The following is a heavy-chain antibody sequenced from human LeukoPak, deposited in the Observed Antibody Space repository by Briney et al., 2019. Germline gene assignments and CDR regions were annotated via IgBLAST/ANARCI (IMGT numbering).Heavy chain of an antibody. Sequence: GASVKVSCKVSGYTLTELSMHWVRQAPGKGLEWMGGFDPEDGETIYAQKFQGRVTMTEDTSTDTAYMELSSLRSEDTAVYYCATDAEVGATNFDYWGQATLVTVSS. J-gene: IGHJ4*02. V-gene: IGHV1-24*01. CDR3: ATDAEVGATNFDY. D-gene: IGHD1-26*01. CDR2: FDPEDGET. CDR1: GYTLTELS.